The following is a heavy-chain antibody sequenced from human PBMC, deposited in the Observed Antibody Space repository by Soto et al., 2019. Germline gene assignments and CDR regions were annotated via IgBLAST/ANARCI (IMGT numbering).Heavy chain of an antibody. V-gene: IGHV3-11*06. Sequence: KPGGSLRLSCADSGFTFSDYYMSWIRQAPGKGLEWLSYSSDSGTFTRYADSVKGRFSISRDNAKNSLYLQINSLRGEDTAIYYCARSGDNYNLLDYWGQGTPVTVSS. CDR1: GFTFSDYY. CDR2: SSDSGTFT. CDR3: ARSGDNYNLLDY. D-gene: IGHD1-1*01. J-gene: IGHJ4*02.